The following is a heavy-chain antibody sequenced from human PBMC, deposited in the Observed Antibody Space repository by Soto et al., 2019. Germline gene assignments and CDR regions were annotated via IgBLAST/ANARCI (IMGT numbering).Heavy chain of an antibody. Sequence: ASVKVSCKASGYTFTSYAMHWVRQAPGQRLEWMGWINAGNGNTKYSQKFQGRVTITRDTSASTAYMELSSLRSEDTAVYYCARGELWFGDPSRNWFDPWGQGTLVTVSS. V-gene: IGHV1-3*01. CDR2: INAGNGNT. J-gene: IGHJ5*02. CDR3: ARGELWFGDPSRNWFDP. D-gene: IGHD3-10*01. CDR1: GYTFTSYA.